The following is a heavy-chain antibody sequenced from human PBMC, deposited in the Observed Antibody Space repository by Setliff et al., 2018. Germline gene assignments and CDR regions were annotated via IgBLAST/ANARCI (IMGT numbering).Heavy chain of an antibody. V-gene: IGHV1-18*01. CDR3: ARSGLLSYYDILTGYYRAPRSANYFDY. CDR1: GYTFTSYG. CDR2: ISAYNGNT. J-gene: IGHJ4*02. D-gene: IGHD3-9*01. Sequence: GASVKVSCKASGYTFTSYGISWVRQAPGQGLEWMGWISAYNGNTNYAQKLQGRVTMTTDTSTSTAYMELRSLRSDDAAVYYCARSGLLSYYDILTGYYRAPRSANYFDYWGQGTLVTVSS.